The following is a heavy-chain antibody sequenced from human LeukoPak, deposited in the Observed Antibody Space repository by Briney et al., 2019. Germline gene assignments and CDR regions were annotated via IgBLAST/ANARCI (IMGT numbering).Heavy chain of an antibody. CDR2: ISGSGGST. CDR1: AFTFSSYA. J-gene: IGHJ4*02. Sequence: GGSLRLSCTAPAFTFSSYAMSWVRQAPGKGLEWVSAISGSGGSTYYADSVKGRFTISRDNSKNTLYLQMNSLRAEDTAVYYCAKDPYYYYDSSGYYHQFDYWGQGTLVTVSS. D-gene: IGHD3-22*01. CDR3: AKDPYYYYDSSGYYHQFDY. V-gene: IGHV3-23*01.